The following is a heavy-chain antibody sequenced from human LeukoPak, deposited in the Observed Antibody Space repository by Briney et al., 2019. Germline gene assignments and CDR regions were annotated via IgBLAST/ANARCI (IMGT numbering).Heavy chain of an antibody. V-gene: IGHV3-9*03. Sequence: GGSLRLSCAASGFTFDDYAMHWVRQAPGKGLEWVSGISWNSGSIGYADSVKGRFTISRDNAKNSLYLQMNSLRAEDMALYYCAKGSRGWYNEALVDYWGQGTLVTVSS. CDR2: ISWNSGSI. D-gene: IGHD6-19*01. CDR1: GFTFDDYA. J-gene: IGHJ4*02. CDR3: AKGSRGWYNEALVDY.